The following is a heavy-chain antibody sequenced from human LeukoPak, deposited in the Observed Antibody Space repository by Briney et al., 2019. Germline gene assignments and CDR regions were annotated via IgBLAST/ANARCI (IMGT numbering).Heavy chain of an antibody. CDR1: GYTFTGYY. V-gene: IGHV1-2*02. CDR2: INPNSGGT. D-gene: IGHD6-19*01. J-gene: IGHJ5*02. Sequence: GASVKVSCKASGYTFTGYYMHWVRQAPGQGLEWMGWINPNSGGTNYAQKFQGRVTMTRDTSISTAYMELSRLRSDDTAVYYCAIGYSSGRYNWFDPWGQGTLVTVSS. CDR3: AIGYSSGRYNWFDP.